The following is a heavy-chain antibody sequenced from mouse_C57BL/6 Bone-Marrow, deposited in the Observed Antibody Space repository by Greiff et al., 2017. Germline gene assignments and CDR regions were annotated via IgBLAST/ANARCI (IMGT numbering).Heavy chain of an antibody. CDR1: GYTFTSYW. CDR2: IDPEDGDT. CDR3: TTDPRYYGSRGY. D-gene: IGHD1-1*01. J-gene: IGHJ2*01. V-gene: IGHV14-1*01. Sequence: FQLQQPGAELVKPGASVKLSCKASGYTFTSYWMPWVKRRPEQGLGWIGRIDPEDGDTDYAPKFQGKATMTADTSSNTAYLQLSSLTSEDTAVYYCTTDPRYYGSRGYWGQGTTLTVSS.